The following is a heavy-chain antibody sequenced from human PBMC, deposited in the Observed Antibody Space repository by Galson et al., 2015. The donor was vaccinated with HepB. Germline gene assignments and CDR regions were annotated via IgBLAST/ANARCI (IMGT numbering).Heavy chain of an antibody. V-gene: IGHV3-48*02. Sequence: LRLSCAASELTLRAYSMNWVRQAPGKGLEWVSYISSSTDTIYYADSVKGRFTISRDNAKNSLYLQMNSLRDEDTAMYYCAREGVVFSSGQIDSWGQGTLVTVAS. J-gene: IGHJ4*02. CDR2: ISSSTDTI. D-gene: IGHD2-8*02. CDR1: ELTLRAYS. CDR3: AREGVVFSSGQIDS.